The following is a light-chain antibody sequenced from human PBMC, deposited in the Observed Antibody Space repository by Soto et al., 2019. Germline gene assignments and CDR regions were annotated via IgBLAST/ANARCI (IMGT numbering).Light chain of an antibody. J-gene: IGKJ1*01. CDR1: QNISYY. CDR3: QQSYTTPRT. CDR2: GAT. Sequence: DIQMTQSPSSLSASVGDRVTITCRASQNISYYLNWFQQKSGKAPNLLIYGATTLHIGVPSRFSRSGSGTDFSLTNSSLQPEDFAGYYCQQSYTTPRTFGQGSNVDVK. V-gene: IGKV1-39*01.